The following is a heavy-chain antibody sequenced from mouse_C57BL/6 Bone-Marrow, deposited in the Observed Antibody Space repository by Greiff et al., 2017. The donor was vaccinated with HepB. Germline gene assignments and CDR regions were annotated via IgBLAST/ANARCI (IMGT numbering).Heavy chain of an antibody. J-gene: IGHJ2*01. V-gene: IGHV14-4*01. D-gene: IGHD2-3*01. CDR1: GFNIKDDY. CDR2: IDPENGDT. Sequence: EVQLQQSGAELVRPGASVKLSCTASGFNIKDDYMHWVKQRPEQGLEWIGWIDPENGDTEYASKFQGKATITADTSSNTAYLQLSSLTSEDTAVYYCTTFYDGYYDFDYWGQGTTLTVSS. CDR3: TTFYDGYYDFDY.